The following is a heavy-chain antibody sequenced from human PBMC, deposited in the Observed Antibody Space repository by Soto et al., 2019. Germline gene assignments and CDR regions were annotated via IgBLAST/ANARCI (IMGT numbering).Heavy chain of an antibody. D-gene: IGHD6-13*01. CDR3: ARGGGCSSSSYSGISSKVYYYGMDV. Sequence: PSETLSLTCTVSGASISSYYWIWIRQPPGKGLEWIGYIYYSGSTNYNPSLKSRVTISVDTTKTQFSLKLSSVTAADTDVYYCARGGGCSSSSYSGISSKVYYYGMDVWGQGTTVTVSS. CDR2: IYYSGST. CDR1: GASISSYY. V-gene: IGHV4-59*01. J-gene: IGHJ6*02.